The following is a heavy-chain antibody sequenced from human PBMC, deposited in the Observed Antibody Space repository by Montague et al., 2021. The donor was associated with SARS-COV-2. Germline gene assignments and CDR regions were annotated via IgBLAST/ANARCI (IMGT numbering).Heavy chain of an antibody. CDR2: ISYDGSNK. V-gene: IGHV3-30*04. CDR1: GFTFSSYA. J-gene: IGHJ6*02. Sequence: SLRLSCAASGFTFSSYAMHWVRQAPGKGLEWVAVISYDGSNKYYADSVKGRFTISRDNSKNTLYLQMNSVRAEDTAVYYCARDLGSYYGMDVWGQGTTVTVSS. CDR3: ARDLGSYYGMDV.